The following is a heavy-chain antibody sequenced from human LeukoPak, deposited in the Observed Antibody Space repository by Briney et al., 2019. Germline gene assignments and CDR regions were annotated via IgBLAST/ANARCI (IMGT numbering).Heavy chain of an antibody. J-gene: IGHJ4*02. CDR1: GFTFSDSY. Sequence: AGGSLRLSCSASGFTFSDSYMSWIRQVPGKGLEWISYISSSGGTIYYADSVKGRFTISRDNAKNSLYLQMNSLRAEDTAVYYGAKEGGDWGEGYFDYWGQGTLVTVSS. CDR3: AKEGGDWGEGYFDY. D-gene: IGHD3-16*01. CDR2: ISSSGGTI. V-gene: IGHV3-11*01.